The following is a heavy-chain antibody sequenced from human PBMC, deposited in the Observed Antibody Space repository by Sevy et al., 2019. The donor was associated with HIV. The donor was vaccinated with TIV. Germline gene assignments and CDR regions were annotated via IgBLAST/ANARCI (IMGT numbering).Heavy chain of an antibody. Sequence: ASVKVSCKASGYTFTNYGISWVRQAPGQGLEWMGWISTHNGNTNYAQNLQGRVTMTTDTYTTTAYMELRSLRPDDTAVYYCARGTKVNVWFDPWGQGTLVTVSS. CDR3: ARGTKVNVWFDP. V-gene: IGHV1-18*01. CDR1: GYTFTNYG. CDR2: ISTHNGNT. J-gene: IGHJ5*02. D-gene: IGHD4-4*01.